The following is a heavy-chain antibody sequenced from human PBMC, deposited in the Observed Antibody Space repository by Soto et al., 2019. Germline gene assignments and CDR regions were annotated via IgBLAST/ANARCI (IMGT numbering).Heavy chain of an antibody. CDR3: AKDTGRGGGSVFDY. CDR2: ISGSGADT. Sequence: EVQLLESGGGLVQPGGSLRLSCAPSGFIFSNYAMSWVRQARGKGLEWVSAISGSGADTYYTESVKGRFTISRDNFKNTLYLQMNSLRAEDTAVYYCAKDTGRGGGSVFDYWGLGTLVTVSS. J-gene: IGHJ4*02. V-gene: IGHV3-23*01. CDR1: GFIFSNYA. D-gene: IGHD2-15*01.